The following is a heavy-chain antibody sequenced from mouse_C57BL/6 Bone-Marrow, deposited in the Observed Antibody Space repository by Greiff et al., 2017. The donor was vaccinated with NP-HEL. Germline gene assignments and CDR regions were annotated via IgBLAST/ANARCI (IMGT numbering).Heavy chain of an antibody. CDR3: TTGGSSPYAMDY. V-gene: IGHV14-4*01. J-gene: IGHJ4*01. CDR1: GFTITDDY. CDR2: IDPENGDT. Sequence: VQLQQSGAELVRPGASVKLSCTVSGFTITDDYMHWVKQRPEQGLEWIGWIDPENGDTEYASKFQGKATLTADPSSNTAYLQRSSLTSEDTAVYDGTTGGSSPYAMDYWGQGTSVTVSS. D-gene: IGHD1-1*01.